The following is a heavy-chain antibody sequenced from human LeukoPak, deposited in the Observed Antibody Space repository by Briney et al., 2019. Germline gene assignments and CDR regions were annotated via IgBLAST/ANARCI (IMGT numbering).Heavy chain of an antibody. J-gene: IGHJ4*02. CDR1: GYSISSGYY. CDR3: ASQRAYAYGFVS. D-gene: IGHD3-10*01. CDR2: IYYSGNP. V-gene: IGHV4-38-2*02. Sequence: SETLSLTCTVSGYSISSGYYWGWIRQTPGKGLEWIGHIYYSGNPTYNPSLKSRFTISVDPSKNQVALKVKSVTTEDTAVYYCASQRAYAYGFVSWGQRTRVTVSS.